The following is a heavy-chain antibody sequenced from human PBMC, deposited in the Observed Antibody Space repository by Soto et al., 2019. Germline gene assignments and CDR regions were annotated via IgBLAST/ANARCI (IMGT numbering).Heavy chain of an antibody. J-gene: IGHJ6*02. V-gene: IGHV3-33*01. CDR3: ARDRDSYYHGLDV. CDR1: GFIFSSYG. CDR2: LWYDGSNT. Sequence: QVQLVESGGGVVQPGRSLRLSCAASGFIFSSYGMYWVRQAPGKGLEWVAVLWYDGSNTYYADSVRGRFTISRDNSKNTLYLQMNTLRAEDTAVYYCARDRDSYYHGLDVWRQGTTVTVSS.